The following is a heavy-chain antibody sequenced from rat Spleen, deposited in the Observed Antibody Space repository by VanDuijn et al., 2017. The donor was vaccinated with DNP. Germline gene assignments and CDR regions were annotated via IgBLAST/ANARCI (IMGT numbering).Heavy chain of an antibody. CDR1: GFTFNNYD. CDR2: ISPSGDNT. V-gene: IGHV5-19*01. CDR3: ATPGYYYSSQERFTY. D-gene: IGHD1-2*01. Sequence: EVQLVESGGGLVQPGRSLKLSCAVSGFTFNNYDMAWVRQAPTRGLEWVASISPSGDNTFYRDSVRGRFTVSRDNAKATLYLQMDSLRSEDTATYYCATPGYYYSSQERFTYWGQGTLVTVSS. J-gene: IGHJ3*01.